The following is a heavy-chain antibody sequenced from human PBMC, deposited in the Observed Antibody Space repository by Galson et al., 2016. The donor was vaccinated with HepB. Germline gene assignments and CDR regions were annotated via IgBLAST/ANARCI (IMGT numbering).Heavy chain of an antibody. CDR1: GFTFSNYR. Sequence: SLRLSCAVSGFTFSNYRIDWVRQAPGTSMEWVSCLRSSSVSIWYAVPVRGRFTNSRDNAKNSLYLQMDRLTAEDTAVYYCARADGFNTPFFDSWGQGTLVTVSS. CDR3: ARADGFNTPFFDS. D-gene: IGHD5-24*01. V-gene: IGHV3-21*01. J-gene: IGHJ4*02. CDR2: LRSSSVSI.